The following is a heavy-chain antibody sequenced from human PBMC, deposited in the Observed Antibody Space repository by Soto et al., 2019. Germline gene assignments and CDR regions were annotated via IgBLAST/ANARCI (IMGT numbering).Heavy chain of an antibody. CDR2: ISGYNGIT. V-gene: IGHV1-18*01. D-gene: IGHD4-17*01. J-gene: IGHJ1*01. CDR3: ATTTLVGLFRH. CDR1: GYTFPSYG. Sequence: QVQLVQSGAEVKKPGASVRVSCKASGYTFPSYGISWVRQAPGQGLEWMGWISGYNGITDYAQKFQGRVTMTTDTSTSTAYMELRSLRSDDTAVYYCATTTLVGLFRHWGQGTLVTVSS.